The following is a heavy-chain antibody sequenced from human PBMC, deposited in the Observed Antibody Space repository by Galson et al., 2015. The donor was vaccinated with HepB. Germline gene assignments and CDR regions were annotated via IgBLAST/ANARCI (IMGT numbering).Heavy chain of an antibody. V-gene: IGHV4-59*01. D-gene: IGHD3-10*01. CDR1: GGSISSYY. CDR2: IYYSGST. CDR3: AGSNLMVRGNRIDP. J-gene: IGHJ5*02. Sequence: ETLSLTCTVSGGSISSYYWSWIRQPPGKGLEWIGYIYYSGSTNYNPSLKSRVTISVDTSKNQFSLKLSSVTAADTAVYYCAGSNLMVRGNRIDPWGQGTLVTVSS.